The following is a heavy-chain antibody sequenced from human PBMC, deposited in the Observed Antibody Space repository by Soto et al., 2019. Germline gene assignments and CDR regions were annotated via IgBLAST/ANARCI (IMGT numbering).Heavy chain of an antibody. CDR3: AHSLSPYWGSRGALDS. CDR1: GFSLSTSGVG. J-gene: IGHJ4*02. D-gene: IGHD7-27*01. Sequence: QITLKESGPTLVKPTQTLTLTCTFSGFSLSTSGVGVGWIRQPPGKALEWLALIYWDDDKRYSPSLKSRLTITTDTSKNQVVLTMTNMHPVDTATYSCAHSLSPYWGSRGALDSWRQGTLVTVSS. V-gene: IGHV2-5*02. CDR2: IYWDDDK.